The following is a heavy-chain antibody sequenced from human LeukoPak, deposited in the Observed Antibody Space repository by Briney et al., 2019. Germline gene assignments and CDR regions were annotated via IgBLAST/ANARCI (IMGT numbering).Heavy chain of an antibody. V-gene: IGHV3-53*01. Sequence: GGSLRLSCAASGFTVSSNYMSWVRQAPGKGLEWVSVIYSGGSTYYADSVKGRFTISRDNSKNTLYLQMNSLRAEDTAVYYCARDSGPYCSGGSCYWYYYGMDVWGQGTTVTVSS. J-gene: IGHJ6*02. CDR1: GFTVSSNY. CDR2: IYSGGST. D-gene: IGHD2-15*01. CDR3: ARDSGPYCSGGSCYWYYYGMDV.